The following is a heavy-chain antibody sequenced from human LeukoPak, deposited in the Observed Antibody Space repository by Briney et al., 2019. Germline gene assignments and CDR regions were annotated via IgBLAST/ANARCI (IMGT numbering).Heavy chain of an antibody. D-gene: IGHD3-10*01. V-gene: IGHV3-23*01. CDR3: ARERAGIWDSFDY. Sequence: GGSLRLSCAASGFTFSSDAMSWVRQAPGKGLERVSAISGSGTSTYHADSVKGRFTISRDNSKNTVYLQMNSLRAEDTAVYYCARERAGIWDSFDYWGQGTLVTVSS. J-gene: IGHJ4*02. CDR1: GFTFSSDA. CDR2: ISGSGTST.